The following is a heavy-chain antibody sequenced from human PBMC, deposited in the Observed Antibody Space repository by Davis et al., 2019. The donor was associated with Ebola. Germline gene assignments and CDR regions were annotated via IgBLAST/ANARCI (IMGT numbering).Heavy chain of an antibody. Sequence: ASVKVSCKASGYTFTGYYMHWVRQAPGQGLEWMGWISAYNGNTNYAQKLQGRVTMTTDTSTSTAYMELRSLRSDDTAVYYCARRGYCSGGSCLRGYYYYGMDVWGQGTTVTVSS. V-gene: IGHV1-18*04. CDR1: GYTFTGYY. D-gene: IGHD2-15*01. J-gene: IGHJ6*02. CDR2: ISAYNGNT. CDR3: ARRGYCSGGSCLRGYYYYGMDV.